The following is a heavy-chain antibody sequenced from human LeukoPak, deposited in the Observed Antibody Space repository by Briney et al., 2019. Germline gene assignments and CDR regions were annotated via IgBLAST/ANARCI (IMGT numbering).Heavy chain of an antibody. CDR3: ARDSLTMIVGRQKRGLDY. D-gene: IGHD3-22*01. J-gene: IGHJ4*02. V-gene: IGHV3-21*01. CDR1: GFTFSNYN. CDR2: IRSRTTYV. Sequence: GGSLRLSCAASGFTFSNYNMNWVRQAPGKGLEWVSSIRSRTTYVYYADSVKGRFTISRDNAKNSLYLQMNSLRADDTAVYYCARDSLTMIVGRQKRGLDYWGQGTLVTVSS.